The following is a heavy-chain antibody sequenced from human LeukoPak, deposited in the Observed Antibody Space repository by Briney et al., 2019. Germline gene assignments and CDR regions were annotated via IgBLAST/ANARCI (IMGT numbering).Heavy chain of an antibody. CDR2: INPNSGGT. CDR1: GYTFTGYY. Sequence: ASVKVSFKASGYTFTGYYMHWVRQAPGQGLEWMGWINPNSGGTNYAQKFQGRVTMTRDTSISTAYMELSRLRSDDTAVYYCARVSCSSTSCYDDDYYYMDVWGKGTTVTVSS. CDR3: ARVSCSSTSCYDDDYYYMDV. D-gene: IGHD2-2*01. V-gene: IGHV1-2*02. J-gene: IGHJ6*03.